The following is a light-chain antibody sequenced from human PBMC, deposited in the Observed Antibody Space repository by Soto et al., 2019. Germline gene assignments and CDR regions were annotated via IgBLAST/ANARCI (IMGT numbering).Light chain of an antibody. CDR3: QQSYTTPIT. CDR1: QTISYF. J-gene: IGKJ5*01. V-gene: IGKV1-39*01. Sequence: DIQMTQSPSSLSASVGDRVTIACRASQTISYFLNWYEQRPGTPPKVLIYAASNLQPGVPSRFSGSGSGTRFTLNISSLQPEDSATYYCQQSYTTPITFGQGTRLEI. CDR2: AAS.